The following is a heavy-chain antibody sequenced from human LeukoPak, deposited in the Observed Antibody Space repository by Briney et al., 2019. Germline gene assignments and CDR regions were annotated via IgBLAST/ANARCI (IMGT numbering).Heavy chain of an antibody. CDR3: ARLGSASGSYYIDY. CDR2: IYYSGGT. CDR1: GGPLSSYY. J-gene: IGHJ4*02. V-gene: IGHV4-59*01. Sequence: KPSEPLSLTCTVSGGPLSSYYWSWIRQPPGKGLEGIGYIYYSGGTNYNPSLKSRVTISVDTSKNQFSLKLSSVTAADTAVYYCARLGSASGSYYIDYWGQGTLVTVSS. D-gene: IGHD3-10*01.